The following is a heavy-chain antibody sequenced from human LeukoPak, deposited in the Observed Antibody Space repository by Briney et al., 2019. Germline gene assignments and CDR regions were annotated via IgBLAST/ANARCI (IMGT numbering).Heavy chain of an antibody. V-gene: IGHV3-11*04. D-gene: IGHD1-7*01. J-gene: IGHJ4*02. CDR2: MSRSGSSM. CDR1: GFTLSDYS. CDR3: ARGLIETGTTFDY. Sequence: GGSLRLSCAASGFTLSDYSMTWIRQAPGKGVEWVSYMSRSGSSMYYADSVKGRFTISRDNAKNSVYLQMNSLGAEDTAVYYCARGLIETGTTFDYWGQGTLVTVSS.